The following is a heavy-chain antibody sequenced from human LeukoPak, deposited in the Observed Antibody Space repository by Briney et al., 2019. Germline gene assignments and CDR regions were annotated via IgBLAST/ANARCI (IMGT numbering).Heavy chain of an antibody. CDR1: GGSISSNNW. J-gene: IGHJ4*02. Sequence: SETLSLTCAVSGGSISSNNWWGWVRQPPGKGLEWIGEIYHSGSPNYNPSLKSRVTISVDKSRNHFSLNLSSVTAADTAMYYCARVNINNWHSCDYWGQGTLVTVSS. CDR2: IYHSGSP. CDR3: ARVNINNWHSCDY. D-gene: IGHD1-1*01. V-gene: IGHV4-4*02.